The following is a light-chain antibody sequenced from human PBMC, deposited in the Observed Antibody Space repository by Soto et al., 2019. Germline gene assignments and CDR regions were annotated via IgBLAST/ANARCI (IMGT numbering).Light chain of an antibody. Sequence: DTRMTQSPSTLSASVGDTVTITCRASRNIERWLAWYQHKPGKPPKLLILNASTLGSGVPSMFSGSGSGTEFTLTISSLQPDYFATYYCQYCDTRLPFGQGTKVEVK. V-gene: IGKV1-5*01. CDR1: RNIERW. J-gene: IGKJ1*01. CDR3: QYCDTRLP. CDR2: NAS.